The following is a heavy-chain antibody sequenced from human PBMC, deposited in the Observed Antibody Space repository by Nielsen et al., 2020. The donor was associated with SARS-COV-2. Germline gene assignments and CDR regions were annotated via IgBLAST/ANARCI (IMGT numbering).Heavy chain of an antibody. V-gene: IGHV3-30*03. J-gene: IGHJ6*02. Sequence: WIRQPPGKGLEWVAVISYDGSNKYYADSVKGRFTISRGNSKNTLYLQMNSLRTEDTAVYYCAREDVVVVPAAKGSYYYYGMDVWGQGTTVTVSS. CDR3: AREDVVVVPAAKGSYYYYGMDV. CDR2: ISYDGSNK. D-gene: IGHD2-2*01.